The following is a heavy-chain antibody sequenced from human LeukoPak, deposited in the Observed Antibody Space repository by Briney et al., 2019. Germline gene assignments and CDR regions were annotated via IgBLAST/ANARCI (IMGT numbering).Heavy chain of an antibody. J-gene: IGHJ6*02. CDR3: ARVPSQAELLGSLPYSGMDV. Sequence: SETLSLTCAVYGGSFSGYYWSWIRQPPGKGLEWIGEINHSGSTNYNPSLKSRVTISVDTSKNQFSLKRSSVTAADTAVYYCARVPSQAELLGSLPYSGMDVWGQGTTVTVSS. V-gene: IGHV4-34*01. D-gene: IGHD1-26*01. CDR2: INHSGST. CDR1: GGSFSGYY.